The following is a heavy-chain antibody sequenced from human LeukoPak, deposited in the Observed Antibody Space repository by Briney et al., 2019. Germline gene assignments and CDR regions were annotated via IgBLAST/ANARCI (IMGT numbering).Heavy chain of an antibody. CDR1: GFTFSSYW. Sequence: GGSLRLSCAASGFTFSSYWVSWVRQAPGKGLEWVANIKQDGSEKYYVDSVKGRFTISRDNAKNSLYLQMNSLRAEDTAVYYCARERGSGYSYRYVANAFDIWGQGTMVTVSS. CDR2: IKQDGSEK. CDR3: ARERGSGYSYRYVANAFDI. V-gene: IGHV3-7*01. J-gene: IGHJ3*02. D-gene: IGHD5-18*01.